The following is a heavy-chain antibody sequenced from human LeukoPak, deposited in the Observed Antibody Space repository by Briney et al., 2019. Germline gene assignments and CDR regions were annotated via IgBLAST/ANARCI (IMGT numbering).Heavy chain of an antibody. D-gene: IGHD1-1*01. CDR2: IHPEGNEK. J-gene: IGHJ4*02. CDR3: ARGDDFSGDH. Sequence: GGSLRLSCAVSGFTFSNFWMSWVRQAAGRGLEWVANIHPEGNEKYHVESVKGRFTISRDAAKNSLFLQMNGLRVEDTAVYYCARGDDFSGDHWGQGTLVTVSS. CDR1: GFTFSNFW. V-gene: IGHV3-7*04.